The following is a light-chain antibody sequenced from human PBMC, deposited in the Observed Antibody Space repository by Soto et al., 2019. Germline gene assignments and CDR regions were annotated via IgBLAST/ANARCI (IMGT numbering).Light chain of an antibody. J-gene: IGLJ1*01. CDR2: DVS. CDR3: TSYTSSSTPFYV. CDR1: SSDVGGYNY. V-gene: IGLV2-14*01. Sequence: QSALAQPASVSGSPGQSITISCTGTSSDVGGYNYVSWFQHHPGKAPKLIISDVSDRPSGVSNRFSGSKSGNTASLTISGLQADDEANYYCTSYTSSSTPFYVFGTWTKVTVL.